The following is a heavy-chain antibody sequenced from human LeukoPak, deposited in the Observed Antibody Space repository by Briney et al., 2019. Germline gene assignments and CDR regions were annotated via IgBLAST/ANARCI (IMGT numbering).Heavy chain of an antibody. V-gene: IGHV4-39*01. CDR3: ARLADYDILTGYYNWFDP. J-gene: IGHJ5*02. D-gene: IGHD3-9*01. CDR1: GGSISSSSYY. Sequence: PSETLSLTCTVSGGSISSSSYYWGWIRQPPGKGLEWIGSIYYSGSTYYNPSLKSRVTISVDTSKNQFSLKLSSVTAADTAVYYCARLADYDILTGYYNWFDPWGLGTLVTVSS. CDR2: IYYSGST.